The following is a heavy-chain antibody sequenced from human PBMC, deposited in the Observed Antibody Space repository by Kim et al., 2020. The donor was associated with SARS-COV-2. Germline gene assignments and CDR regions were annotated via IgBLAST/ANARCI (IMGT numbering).Heavy chain of an antibody. D-gene: IGHD3-3*01. CDR3: ARGAIFGGAYGDY. Sequence: SETLSLTCAVYGGSFSGYYWSWIRKPPGKGLEWIGEINHSGSTNYNPSLKSRVTISVDTSKNQFSLKLSSVTAADTAVYYCARGAIFGGAYGDYWGQGTL. CDR1: GGSFSGYY. CDR2: INHSGST. J-gene: IGHJ4*02. V-gene: IGHV4-34*01.